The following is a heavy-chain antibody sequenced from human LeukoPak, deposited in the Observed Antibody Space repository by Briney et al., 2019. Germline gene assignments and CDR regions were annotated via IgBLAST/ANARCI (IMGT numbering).Heavy chain of an antibody. CDR2: IIPIFGTA. V-gene: IGHV1-69*06. CDR3: ARQSGDYGGGGSFDY. CDR1: GGTFSSYA. J-gene: IGHJ4*02. D-gene: IGHD4-23*01. Sequence: SVKVSCKASGGTFSSYAISWVRQAPGQGLEWMGGIIPIFGTANYAQKFQGRVTITADKSTSTAYMELSSLRSEDTAVYYCARQSGDYGGGGSFDYWGQGTLVTVSS.